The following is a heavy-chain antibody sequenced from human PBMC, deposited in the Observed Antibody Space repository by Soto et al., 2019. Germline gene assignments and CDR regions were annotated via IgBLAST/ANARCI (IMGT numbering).Heavy chain of an antibody. CDR1: GFSFNISG. V-gene: IGHV3-30*18. Sequence: GGSLRLSCAASGFSFNISGMHWVRQTPDRGLEWLAVISFDGNTQYYGDSVKGRFTVSRDNSRNTLFLQIHSLRAEDTAVYYCANKARVTNYYYYGMDVWGQGTKVTVSS. D-gene: IGHD2-21*02. J-gene: IGHJ6*02. CDR3: ANKARVTNYYYYGMDV. CDR2: ISFDGNTQ.